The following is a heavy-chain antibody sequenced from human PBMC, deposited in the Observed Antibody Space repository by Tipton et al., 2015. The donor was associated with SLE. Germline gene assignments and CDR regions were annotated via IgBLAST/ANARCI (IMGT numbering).Heavy chain of an antibody. D-gene: IGHD2-21*02. Sequence: TLSLTCAVYGGSFSGYHWTWIRQPPGQGLEWIGSIYYSGSTYYNPSLKSRVTISVDTSKNQFSLKLSSVTAADTAVYYCARLGVVVTAIDYWGQGTLVTVSS. CDR1: GGSFSGYH. J-gene: IGHJ4*02. CDR3: ARLGVVVTAIDY. V-gene: IGHV4-34*01. CDR2: IYYSGST.